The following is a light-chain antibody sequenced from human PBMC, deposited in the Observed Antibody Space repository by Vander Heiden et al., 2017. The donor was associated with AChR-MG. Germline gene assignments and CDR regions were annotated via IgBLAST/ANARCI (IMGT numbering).Light chain of an antibody. CDR3: QQLKSYPYT. V-gene: IGKV1-9*01. CDR2: AAS. CDR1: QGIRSD. Sequence: DIQLTQSPSFLSASVGDRVTITCRASQGIRSDLAWYQQEPGRAPKLLIYAASTLQRGVPSRFSGSGSGTEFTLSIDRLQPEDFATYYCQQLKSYPYTFGQGSKLEI. J-gene: IGKJ2*01.